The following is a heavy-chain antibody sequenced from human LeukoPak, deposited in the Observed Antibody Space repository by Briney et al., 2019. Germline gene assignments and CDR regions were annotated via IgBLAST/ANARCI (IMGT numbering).Heavy chain of an antibody. CDR1: GFTFSRTW. CDR3: AKGDDILDY. V-gene: IGHV3-30*18. Sequence: PGGSLGLSCAASGFTFSRTWMHWVRQAPGKGLEWVAVISYDGSNKYYADSVKGRFTISRDNSKNTLYLQMNSLRAEDTAVYYCAKGDDILDYWGQGTLVTVSS. CDR2: ISYDGSNK. D-gene: IGHD3-9*01. J-gene: IGHJ4*02.